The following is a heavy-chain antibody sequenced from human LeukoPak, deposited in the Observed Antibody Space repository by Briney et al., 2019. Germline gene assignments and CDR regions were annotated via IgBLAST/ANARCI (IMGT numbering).Heavy chain of an antibody. CDR2: INHSGST. CDR1: GGSFSGYY. V-gene: IGHV4-34*01. CDR3: ARVRGVITTDY. J-gene: IGHJ4*02. Sequence: SETLSLTCAVYGGSFSGYYWSWIRQPPGKGLEWIGEINHSGSTNYNPSLKSRVTISVDTSKNQFSLKLSSVTAADTAVYYCARVRGVITTDYWGQGTLVTVSS. D-gene: IGHD3-10*01.